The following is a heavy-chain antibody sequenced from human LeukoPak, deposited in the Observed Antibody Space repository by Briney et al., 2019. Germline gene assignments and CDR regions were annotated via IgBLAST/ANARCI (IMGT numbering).Heavy chain of an antibody. CDR1: GYTFTSYA. CDR3: TRDYGDYVLAY. Sequence: ASVKVSCKASGYTFTSYAMNWVRQAPGQGLGWMGWISTNTGNPTYAQGFTGRFVFSLDTSVSAAYLQINSLKAEDTAVYYCTRDYGDYVLAYWGQGTPVTVSS. CDR2: ISTNTGNP. J-gene: IGHJ4*02. V-gene: IGHV7-4-1*02. D-gene: IGHD4-17*01.